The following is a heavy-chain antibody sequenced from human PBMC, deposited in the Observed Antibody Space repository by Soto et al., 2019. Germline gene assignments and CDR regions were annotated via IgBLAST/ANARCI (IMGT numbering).Heavy chain of an antibody. CDR2: ISGYNGNT. CDR3: AKADSNYAGRFSYYYMDV. V-gene: IGHV1-18*01. D-gene: IGHD4-4*01. Sequence: ASVKVSCKASGYTFRSYGISWVRQAPGQGLEWMGWISGYNGNTHYSQKFQGKVTMTTDTSTSTAYMELRNLRSDDTAVYYCAKADSNYAGRFSYYYMDVWGTGTMVTVAS. CDR1: GYTFRSYG. J-gene: IGHJ6*03.